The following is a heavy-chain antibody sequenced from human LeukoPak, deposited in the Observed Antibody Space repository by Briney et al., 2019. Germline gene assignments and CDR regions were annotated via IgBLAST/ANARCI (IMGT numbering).Heavy chain of an antibody. Sequence: GSLRLSCAASGFTSSRFWMSWVRQAPGKGLEWIGYIYYSGSTNYNPSLKSRVTISVDTSKNQFSLKLSSVTAADTAVYYCARVPMVRGVTNYYYYGMDVWGQGTTVTVSS. D-gene: IGHD3-10*01. J-gene: IGHJ6*02. CDR3: ARVPMVRGVTNYYYYGMDV. V-gene: IGHV4-59*08. CDR2: IYYSGST. CDR1: GFTSSRFW.